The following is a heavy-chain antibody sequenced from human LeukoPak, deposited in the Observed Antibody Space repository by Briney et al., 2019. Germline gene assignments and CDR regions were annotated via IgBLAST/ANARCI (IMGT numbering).Heavy chain of an antibody. Sequence: GGSLRLSCAASGFTFSSYGMHWVRQARGKGLEWVAVIWYDGSNKYYVDSVKGRFTISRDNSKNTLYLQMNSLRAEDTAVYYCARASRSAFDIWGQGTMVTVSS. CDR3: ARASRSAFDI. CDR2: IWYDGSNK. V-gene: IGHV3-33*01. CDR1: GFTFSSYG. J-gene: IGHJ3*02.